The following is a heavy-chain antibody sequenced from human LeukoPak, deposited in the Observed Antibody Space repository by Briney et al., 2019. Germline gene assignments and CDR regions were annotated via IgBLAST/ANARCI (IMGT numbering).Heavy chain of an antibody. CDR2: IIPIFGTA. D-gene: IGHD5-12*01. CDR1: GGTFSSYA. V-gene: IGHV1-69*05. CDR3: ATDIGYTYYFDY. J-gene: IGHJ4*02. Sequence: SVKVSCKASGGTFSSYAISWVRQAPGQGLEWMGRIIPIFGTANYAQKFQGRVTITTDESTSTAYMELSSLRSEDTAVYYCATDIGYTYYFDYWGQGTLVTVSS.